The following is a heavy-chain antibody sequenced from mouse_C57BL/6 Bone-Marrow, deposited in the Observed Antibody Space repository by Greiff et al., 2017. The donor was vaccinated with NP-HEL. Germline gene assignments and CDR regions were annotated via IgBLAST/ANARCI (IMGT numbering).Heavy chain of an antibody. CDR2: IWGGGST. CDR1: GFSLTSYG. J-gene: IGHJ4*01. V-gene: IGHV2-9*01. D-gene: IGHD1-1*01. CDR3: AKLGFYYYGSSGYYAMDY. Sequence: VQVVESGPGLVAPSQSLSITCTVSGFSLTSYGVDWVRQPPGKGLEWLGVIWGGGSTNYNSALMSRLSISKDNAKSQVVLKMNSLQTDDTAMYYCAKLGFYYYGSSGYYAMDYWGQGTSVTVSS.